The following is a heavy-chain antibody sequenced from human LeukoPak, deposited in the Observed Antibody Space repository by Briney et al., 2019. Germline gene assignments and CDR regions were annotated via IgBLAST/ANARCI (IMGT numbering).Heavy chain of an antibody. CDR3: AKEGTPQVSTWYDL. CDR2: ISYEGGTQ. CDR1: GFTFSSYA. J-gene: IGHJ5*02. D-gene: IGHD3-10*01. Sequence: GGSLRLSCAASGFTFSSYAMSWVRRAPGKGLEWVAVISYEGGTQHYADSVKGRFIISRDNPRNTLYLQMNILRTEDTAVYYCAKEGTPQVSTWYDLWGQGTQVIVSS. V-gene: IGHV3-30*18.